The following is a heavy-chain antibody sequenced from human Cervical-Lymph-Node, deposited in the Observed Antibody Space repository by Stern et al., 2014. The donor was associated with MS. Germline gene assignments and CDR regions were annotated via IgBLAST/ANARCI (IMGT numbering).Heavy chain of an antibody. D-gene: IGHD6-19*01. CDR3: TKGFTVTGTGYGVDV. Sequence: VQLEESGGGLVQPGGSLRLSCAPSGFTFSNYAMSWIRPAPGQGLEWISSISGSGGNTFYADYVKGRCTIFRSNSKNTLAMQMNSLRAEDSALYYCTKGFTVTGTGYGVDVWGQGATVTVSS. CDR2: ISGSGGNT. V-gene: IGHV3-23*04. J-gene: IGHJ6*02. CDR1: GFTFSNYA.